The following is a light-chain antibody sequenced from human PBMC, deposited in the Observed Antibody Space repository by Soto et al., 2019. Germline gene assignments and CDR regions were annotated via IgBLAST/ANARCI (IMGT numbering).Light chain of an antibody. CDR3: SSYAGSTLYV. Sequence: QSLLTQPPSPSGSPGQAVTISCTGTTSDVGGYNYVSWYQQHPGKAPKLMIYEVSKRPSGVPDRFSGSKSGNTASLTVSGLQAEDEADYYCSSYAGSTLYVFGTGTKVTVL. V-gene: IGLV2-8*01. CDR1: TSDVGGYNY. J-gene: IGLJ1*01. CDR2: EVS.